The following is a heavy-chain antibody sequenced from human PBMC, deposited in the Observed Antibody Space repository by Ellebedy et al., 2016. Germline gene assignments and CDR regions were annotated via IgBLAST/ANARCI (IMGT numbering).Heavy chain of an antibody. Sequence: SETLSLTXTVSGGSISSYYWSWIRQPPGKGLEWIGYIYYSGSTNYNPSLKSRVTISVDTSKNQFSLKLSSVTAADTAVYYCARGKRGGVGRVGTSSSWYTRPDYYYYYMDVWGKGTTVTVSS. J-gene: IGHJ6*03. D-gene: IGHD6-13*01. V-gene: IGHV4-59*13. CDR3: ARGKRGGVGRVGTSSSWYTRPDYYYYYMDV. CDR1: GGSISSYY. CDR2: IYYSGST.